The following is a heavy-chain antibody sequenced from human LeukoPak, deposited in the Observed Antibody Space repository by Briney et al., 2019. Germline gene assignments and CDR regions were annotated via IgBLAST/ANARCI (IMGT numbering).Heavy chain of an antibody. D-gene: IGHD3-10*01. V-gene: IGHV3-48*01. J-gene: IGHJ4*02. CDR3: TRDPYGDF. CDR2: ISDNSATI. Sequence: GGSLRLSCEASGFTLRSYSMNWVRQAPGKGLEWVSYISDNSATIYYADSVKGRFTISRDNAESSLYLQMNSLRAEDTAVYYCTRDPYGDFWGQGTLVTVSS. CDR1: GFTLRSYS.